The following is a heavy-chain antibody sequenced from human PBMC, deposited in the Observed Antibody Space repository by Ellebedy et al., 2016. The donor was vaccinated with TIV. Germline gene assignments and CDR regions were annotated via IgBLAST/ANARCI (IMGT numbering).Heavy chain of an antibody. V-gene: IGHV1-8*01. CDR2: MDPRNGNT. CDR1: GYSFTSFE. J-gene: IGHJ5*02. Sequence: ASVKVSCXASGYSFTSFEINWVRQATGQGLEYVGWMDPRNGNTGYAPKFRDRVTMTMSTSISTAYMELRGLASEDTAVYYCARDPLGPNWFDPWGQGTLVTVSS. D-gene: IGHD7-27*01. CDR3: ARDPLGPNWFDP.